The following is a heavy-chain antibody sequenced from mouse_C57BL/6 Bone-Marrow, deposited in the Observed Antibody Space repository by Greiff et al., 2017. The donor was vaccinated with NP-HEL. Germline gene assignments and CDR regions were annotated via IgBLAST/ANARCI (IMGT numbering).Heavy chain of an antibody. CDR3: ARSDYYYGSSYRFAY. D-gene: IGHD1-1*01. V-gene: IGHV1-55*01. CDR2: IYPGNGRT. Sequence: VQLQQPGAELVKPGASVKMSCKASGYTFTSYWITWVKQRPGQGLEWIGDIYPGNGRTNYNEKFKSKATLTVDTSSSTAYMQLSSLSSEDSAVYYCARSDYYYGSSYRFAYWGQGTLVTVSA. J-gene: IGHJ3*01. CDR1: GYTFTSYW.